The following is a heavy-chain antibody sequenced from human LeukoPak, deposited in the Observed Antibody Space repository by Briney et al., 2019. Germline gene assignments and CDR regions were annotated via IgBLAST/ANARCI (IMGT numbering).Heavy chain of an antibody. Sequence: PGGSLRLSCAASGFTFSSYAMSWVRQAPGKGLEGVAAISGSGGSTYYADAVKGRVTISRDNSKNTLYPHINSLSAEDPAVSYCAKGGFAAAGTSSHFAYCGQATPVTVSS. CDR3: AKGGFAAAGTSSHFAY. D-gene: IGHD6-13*01. CDR1: GFTFSSYA. V-gene: IGHV3-23*01. J-gene: IGHJ4*02. CDR2: ISGSGGST.